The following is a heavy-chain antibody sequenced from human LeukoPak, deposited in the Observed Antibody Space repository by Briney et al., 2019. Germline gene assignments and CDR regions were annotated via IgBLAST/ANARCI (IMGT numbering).Heavy chain of an antibody. CDR3: ARGTRWLRFPHY. Sequence: SETLSLTCTVSGGSISSYYWSWIRQPPGKGLEWIGYIYYSGSTNYNPSLKSRVTISVDTSKNQFSLKLSSVTAADTAVYYCARGTRWLRFPHYWGQGTLVTVSS. D-gene: IGHD5-12*01. V-gene: IGHV4-59*12. J-gene: IGHJ4*02. CDR2: IYYSGST. CDR1: GGSISSYY.